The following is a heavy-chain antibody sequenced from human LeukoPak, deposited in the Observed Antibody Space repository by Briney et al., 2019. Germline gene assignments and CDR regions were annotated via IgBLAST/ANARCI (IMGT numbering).Heavy chain of an antibody. D-gene: IGHD2-15*01. CDR2: IKQDGSEK. J-gene: IGHJ4*02. CDR1: GFTFSRYW. Sequence: GGSLRLSCAASGFTFSRYWMSWVRQAPGRGLEWVANIKQDGSEKTYADSVKGRFTISRDNAKNSLYLQMNSLRAEDTAVYYCARDERRYCSGGSCQPSFFDYWGQGTLVTVSS. V-gene: IGHV3-7*05. CDR3: ARDERRYCSGGSCQPSFFDY.